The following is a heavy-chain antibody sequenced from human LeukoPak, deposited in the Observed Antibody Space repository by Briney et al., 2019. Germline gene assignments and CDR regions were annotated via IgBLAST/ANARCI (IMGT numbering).Heavy chain of an antibody. CDR1: GFTFSSYW. D-gene: IGHD6-13*01. CDR2: INSDGSST. CDR3: AKAGGSSWAVLDY. Sequence: GGSLRLSCAASGFTFSSYWMHWVRQAPGKGLVWVSRINSDGSSTSYADSVKGRFTISRDNAKNTLYLQMNSLRPEDTAVYYCAKAGGSSWAVLDYWGQGTLVTVSS. V-gene: IGHV3-74*01. J-gene: IGHJ4*02.